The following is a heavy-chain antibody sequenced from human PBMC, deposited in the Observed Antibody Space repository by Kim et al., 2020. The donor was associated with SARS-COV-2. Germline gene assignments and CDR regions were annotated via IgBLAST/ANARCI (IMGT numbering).Heavy chain of an antibody. CDR2: INHSGST. D-gene: IGHD3-10*01. J-gene: IGHJ6*02. Sequence: SETLSLTCAVYGGSFSGYYWSWIRQPPGKGLEWIGEINHSGSTNYNPSLKSRVTISVDTSKNQFSLKLSSVPAADTAVYYCTLWEDYYYYGMDVWGQGTTVTVSS. CDR3: TLWEDYYYYGMDV. V-gene: IGHV4-34*01. CDR1: GGSFSGYY.